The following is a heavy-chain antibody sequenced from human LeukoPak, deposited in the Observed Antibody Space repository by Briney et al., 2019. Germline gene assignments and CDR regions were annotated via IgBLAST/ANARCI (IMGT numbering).Heavy chain of an antibody. J-gene: IGHJ4*02. D-gene: IGHD2-8*01. CDR1: GFTFSSYS. Sequence: GGSLRLSCAASGFTFSSYSMNWVRQAPGKGLEWVSSISSSSSYIYYADSVKGRFTISRDNAKNSLYLQMNSLRAEDTAVYYCARGPKGVQYYFDYWGQGTLVTVSS. CDR2: ISSSSSYI. CDR3: ARGPKGVQYYFDY. V-gene: IGHV3-21*01.